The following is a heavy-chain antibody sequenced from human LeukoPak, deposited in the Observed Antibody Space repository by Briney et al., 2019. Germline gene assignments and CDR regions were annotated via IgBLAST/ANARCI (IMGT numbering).Heavy chain of an antibody. J-gene: IGHJ4*02. CDR1: GGSVSSDSYY. V-gene: IGHV4-61*01. CDR2: IFYSGNT. D-gene: IGHD3-22*01. CDR3: ARVAGSIGFYFFDY. Sequence: TSETLSLTCTVSGGSVSSDSYYWTWIRQPPGKGLEWIGYIFYSGNTNYNPSLKSRVTISVDTSKNQFSLKLSSVTAVDTAVYYRARVAGSIGFYFFDYWGQGTLVTVTS.